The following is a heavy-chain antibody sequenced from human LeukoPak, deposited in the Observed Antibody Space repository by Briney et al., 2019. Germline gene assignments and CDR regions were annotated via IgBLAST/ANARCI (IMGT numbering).Heavy chain of an antibody. CDR2: IRYDGSNK. J-gene: IGHJ4*02. CDR3: ALSSGYSDFFDY. D-gene: IGHD3-22*01. Sequence: GGSLRLSCAASGFTFSSYGMHWVRQAPGKGLEWVAFIRYDGSNKYYADSVKGRFTISRDNSENTLYLQMNSLRAEDTAVYYCALSSGYSDFFDYWGQGTLVTVSS. V-gene: IGHV3-30*02. CDR1: GFTFSSYG.